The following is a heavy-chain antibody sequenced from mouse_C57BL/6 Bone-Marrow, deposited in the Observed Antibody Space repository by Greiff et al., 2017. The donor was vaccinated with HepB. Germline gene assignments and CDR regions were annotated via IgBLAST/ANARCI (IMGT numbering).Heavy chain of an antibody. D-gene: IGHD1-1*01. CDR2: IDPEDGET. Sequence: EVQLQQSGAELVKPGASVKLSCTASGFNIKDYYMHWVKQRTEQGLEWIGRIDPEDGETKYATKFQGKATITADTSSNTAYLQLSSLTSEDTAVYYCARRDYGSSYVGAMDYWGQGTSVTVSS. CDR1: GFNIKDYY. V-gene: IGHV14-2*01. CDR3: ARRDYGSSYVGAMDY. J-gene: IGHJ4*01.